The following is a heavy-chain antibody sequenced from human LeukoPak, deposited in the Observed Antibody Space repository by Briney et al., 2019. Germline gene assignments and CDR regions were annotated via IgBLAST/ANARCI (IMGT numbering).Heavy chain of an antibody. J-gene: IGHJ6*02. V-gene: IGHV3-48*03. CDR3: ARAMVRGVISLAVDYYYGMDV. D-gene: IGHD3-10*01. CDR2: ISSSGSTI. CDR1: GFTFSSYE. Sequence: GGSLRLSCAASGFTFSSYEMNWVRHAPGKGLEWVSYISSSGSTIYYADSVKGRFTISRDNAKNSLYLQMNSLRAEDTAVYYCARAMVRGVISLAVDYYYGMDVWGQGTTVTVSS.